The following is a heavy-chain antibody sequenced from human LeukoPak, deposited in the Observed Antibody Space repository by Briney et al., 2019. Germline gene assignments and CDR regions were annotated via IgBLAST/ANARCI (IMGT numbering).Heavy chain of an antibody. CDR3: ATKSGLHRHLSLFDF. CDR2: VSGSGDTT. CDR1: GFTFNNYA. V-gene: IGHV3-23*01. D-gene: IGHD3-10*01. J-gene: IGHJ4*02. Sequence: GGSLRLSCAASGFTFNNYAMTWVRQAPGKGLEWVSYVSGSGDTTYYSDSVKGRFSISRDNSKNTLYLQMNSLTAEDTALYYCATKSGLHRHLSLFDFWGQGTLVTASS.